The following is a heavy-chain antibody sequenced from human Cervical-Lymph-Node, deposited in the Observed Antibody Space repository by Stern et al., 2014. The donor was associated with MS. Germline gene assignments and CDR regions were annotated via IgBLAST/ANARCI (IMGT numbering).Heavy chain of an antibody. CDR3: ARGATQAFDP. Sequence: QVQLQESGPRLVKPSETLSLTCTVSGGSISSHYWSWIRQPPGKGLEWIGYIYYSGSTNYNPSLKSRVTISVDTSKNQFSLKLSSVTAADTAVYYCARGATQAFDPWGQGTLVTVSS. J-gene: IGHJ5*02. CDR1: GGSISSHY. CDR2: IYYSGST. V-gene: IGHV4-59*11.